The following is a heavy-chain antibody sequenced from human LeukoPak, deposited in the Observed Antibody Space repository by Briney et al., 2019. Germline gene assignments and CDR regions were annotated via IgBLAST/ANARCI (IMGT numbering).Heavy chain of an antibody. Sequence: GGSLRLSCAASGFTFSSYWMTWVRQAPGKGLEWVANIKRDGSEKYYVDSVKGRFTISRDNAKNSLYLQMNSLRAEDTAVYHCARICTNGICWVTSWGQGTLVTVSS. D-gene: IGHD2-8*01. CDR2: IKRDGSEK. CDR1: GFTFSSYW. J-gene: IGHJ5*02. V-gene: IGHV3-7*01. CDR3: ARICTNGICWVTS.